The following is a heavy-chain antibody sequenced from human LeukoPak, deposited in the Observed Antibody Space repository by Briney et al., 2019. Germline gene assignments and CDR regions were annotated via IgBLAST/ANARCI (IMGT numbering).Heavy chain of an antibody. D-gene: IGHD3-3*01. J-gene: IGHJ4*02. V-gene: IGHV2-5*02. CDR1: GFSLSTSGVG. CDR3: AHKTTYYDFWSGYSQPKSAYFDY. Sequence: SGPTLVKPTPTLTLTCTFSGFSLSTSGVGVGWIRQPPERALEWLALIYWDDDKRYSPSLKSRLTITKDTSKNQVVLTMTNMDPVDTATYYCAHKTTYYDFWSGYSQPKSAYFDYWGQGTLVTVSS. CDR2: IYWDDDK.